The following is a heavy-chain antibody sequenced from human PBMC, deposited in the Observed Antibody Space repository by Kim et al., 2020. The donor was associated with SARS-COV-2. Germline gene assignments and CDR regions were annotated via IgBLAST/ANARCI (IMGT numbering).Heavy chain of an antibody. J-gene: IGHJ6*04. CDR1: GGSISSSSYY. V-gene: IGHV4-39*07. D-gene: IGHD3-16*02. Sequence: SETLSLTCTVSGGSISSSSYYWGWIRQPPGKGLEWIGSIYYSGSTYYNPSLKSRVTISVDTSKNQFSLKLSSVTAADTAVYYCARDRIAVNIYYYYYGMDVWGKGTTVTVSS. CDR2: IYYSGST. CDR3: ARDRIAVNIYYYYYGMDV.